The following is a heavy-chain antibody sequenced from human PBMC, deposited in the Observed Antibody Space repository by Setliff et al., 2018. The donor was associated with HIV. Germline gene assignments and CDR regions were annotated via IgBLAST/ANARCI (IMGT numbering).Heavy chain of an antibody. CDR2: INHSGST. CDR3: ARGRWIRVSAAIMYYYYYYMDV. CDR1: GGSFSGYY. V-gene: IGHV4-34*01. J-gene: IGHJ6*03. Sequence: PSETLSLTCAVYGGSFSGYYWSWMRQPPGKGLEWIGEINHSGSTTHNPSLKSGVIISVDTSKNQFSLKLSSVTAADTAVYYCARGRWIRVSAAIMYYYYYYMDVWGRGTTVTVSS. D-gene: IGHD2-2*01.